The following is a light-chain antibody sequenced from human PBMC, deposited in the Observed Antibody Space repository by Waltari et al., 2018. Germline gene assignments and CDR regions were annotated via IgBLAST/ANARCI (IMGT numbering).Light chain of an antibody. J-gene: IGKJ4*01. V-gene: IGKV1-12*01. CDR3: LQASSFPLT. CDR1: QGISIW. CDR2: DAS. Sequence: DIQMTQSPSFVPASVGDRVTITCRASQGISIWLAWDQQKPGRAPKLLIYDASSLQSGVPSRFSGSGSGTDFILTISSLQPEDFATYYCLQASSFPLTLGGGTKVEIK.